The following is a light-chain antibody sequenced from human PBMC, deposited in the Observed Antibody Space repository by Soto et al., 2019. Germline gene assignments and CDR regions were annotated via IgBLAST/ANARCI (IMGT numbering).Light chain of an antibody. CDR1: SRDVGGYNY. V-gene: IGLV2-14*01. CDR3: TSYTSSSTDV. CDR2: DVT. Sequence: QSALTQPASVSGSPGQSITISCTGTSRDVGGYNYVSWFQQHPGTAPKLIIYDVTNRPSGVSSRFSGSKSGNTASLTISGLEAEDEADYYCTSYTSSSTDVFGIGTKLTVL. J-gene: IGLJ1*01.